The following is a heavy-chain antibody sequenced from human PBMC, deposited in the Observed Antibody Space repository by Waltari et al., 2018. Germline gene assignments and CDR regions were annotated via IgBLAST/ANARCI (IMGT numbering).Heavy chain of an antibody. J-gene: IGHJ4*02. Sequence: QVHLQESGPGLVKPSEPLSLTCTVSRGSIICFYWSWIRQPPGKGLEWIGSILYSGTTVYSPSLESRVTMSVDMSKNQFSLELGSVTAADTAVYHCARYHCTSGVCQHFDYWGQGILVTVSS. V-gene: IGHV4-59*01. CDR1: RGSIICFY. CDR3: ARYHCTSGVCQHFDY. D-gene: IGHD2-8*01. CDR2: ILYSGTT.